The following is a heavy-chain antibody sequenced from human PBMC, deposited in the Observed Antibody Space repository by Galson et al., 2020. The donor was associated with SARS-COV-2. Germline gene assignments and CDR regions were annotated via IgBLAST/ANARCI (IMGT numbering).Heavy chain of an antibody. Sequence: ASVKVSCKASGYTFTSYGISWVRQAPGQGLEWMGWISAYNGNTNYAQKLQGRVTMTTDTSTSTAYMELRSLRSDDTAVYYCAREGGYYYDSSGLLDYWGQGTLVTVCS. CDR3: AREGGYYYDSSGLLDY. D-gene: IGHD3-22*01. V-gene: IGHV1-18*04. CDR1: GYTFTSYG. CDR2: ISAYNGNT. J-gene: IGHJ4*02.